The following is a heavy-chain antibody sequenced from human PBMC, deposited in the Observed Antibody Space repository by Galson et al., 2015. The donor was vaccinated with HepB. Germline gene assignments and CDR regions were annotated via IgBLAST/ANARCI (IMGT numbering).Heavy chain of an antibody. J-gene: IGHJ4*02. D-gene: IGHD1-14*01. Sequence: QSGAEVKKPGESLKISCKGSGYSLTSCWIGWVRQMPGIGLEWMGIIYPGDSDTRYSPSFQGQATISADKSIGTAYLQWSSLKASDTAMYYCARRGIASEYFDYWGQGTLVTVSS. V-gene: IGHV5-51*01. CDR3: ARRGIASEYFDY. CDR1: GYSLTSCW. CDR2: IYPGDSDT.